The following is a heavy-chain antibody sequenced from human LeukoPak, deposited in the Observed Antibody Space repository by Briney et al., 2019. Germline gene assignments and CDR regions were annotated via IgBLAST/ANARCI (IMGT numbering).Heavy chain of an antibody. CDR2: ISSFGGST. D-gene: IGHD3/OR15-3a*01. Sequence: GGSLRLSCAASGFTFNNYAMTWVRQGPGKGLVWVSTISSFGGSTFYADSVKGRFTISRDNSGNTLYLQMNNLRADDTATYYCAKSSLRTGLHWLAAFDYWGQGIRVTVSS. CDR3: AKSSLRTGLHWLAAFDY. J-gene: IGHJ4*02. V-gene: IGHV3-23*01. CDR1: GFTFNNYA.